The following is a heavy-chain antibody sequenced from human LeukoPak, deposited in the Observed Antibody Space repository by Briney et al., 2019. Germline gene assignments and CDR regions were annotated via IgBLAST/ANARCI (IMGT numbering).Heavy chain of an antibody. CDR1: GGSFSGYY. J-gene: IGHJ6*02. Sequence: SETLSLTCAVYGGSFSGYYWSWIRQPPGKGLEWIGEINHSGSTNYNPSLKSRVTISVDTSKNQFSLKLSSVTAADTAVYYCARSTYCSGGSCYFPSYGMDVWGQGTTVTVSS. D-gene: IGHD2-15*01. V-gene: IGHV4-34*01. CDR3: ARSTYCSGGSCYFPSYGMDV. CDR2: INHSGST.